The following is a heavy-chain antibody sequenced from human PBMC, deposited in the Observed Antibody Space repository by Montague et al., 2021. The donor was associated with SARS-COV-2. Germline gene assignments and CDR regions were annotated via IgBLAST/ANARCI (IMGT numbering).Heavy chain of an antibody. CDR2: IYTSGST. CDR1: GVSISSGNYY. J-gene: IGHJ6*02. CDR3: ARESGSPTYYFYYGVDV. V-gene: IGHV4-61*09. D-gene: IGHD1-26*01. Sequence: TLSLTCTVSGVSISSGNYYWSWIRQPAGKGLEWIGHIYTSGSTNYNPSLKSRVTISVHTSNNQFSLKLSSVTAADTAVYYCARESGSPTYYFYYGVDVWGQGTTVTVSS.